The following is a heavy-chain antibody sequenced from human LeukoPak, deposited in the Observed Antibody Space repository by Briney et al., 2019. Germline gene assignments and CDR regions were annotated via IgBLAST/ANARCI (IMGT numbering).Heavy chain of an antibody. Sequence: ASVKVSCKASGYTFTTCDINWVRQATGKGLEWMGWMNPNSGNTGYGQSFMGRITMTRDISIGTAYMELSNLTSEDTAIYYCTRGSSGRRDNWGQGTLVTVSA. CDR2: MNPNSGNT. D-gene: IGHD6-19*01. V-gene: IGHV1-8*01. J-gene: IGHJ4*02. CDR1: GYTFTTCD. CDR3: TRGSSGRRDN.